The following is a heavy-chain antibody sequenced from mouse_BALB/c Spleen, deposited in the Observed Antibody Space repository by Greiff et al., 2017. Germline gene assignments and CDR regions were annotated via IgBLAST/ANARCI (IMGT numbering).Heavy chain of an antibody. CDR1: GFTFSSYT. Sequence: EVQLVESGGGLVKPGGSLKLSCAASGFTFSSYTMSWVRQTPEKRLEWVATISSGGGNTYYPDSVKGRFTISRDNAKNNLYLQMSSLRSEDTALYYCARYNYGSSQYYFDYWGQGTTLTVSS. CDR2: ISSGGGNT. V-gene: IGHV5-9*03. J-gene: IGHJ2*01. D-gene: IGHD1-1*01. CDR3: ARYNYGSSQYYFDY.